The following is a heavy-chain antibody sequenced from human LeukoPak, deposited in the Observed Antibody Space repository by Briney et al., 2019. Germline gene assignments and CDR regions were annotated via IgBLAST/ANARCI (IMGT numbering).Heavy chain of an antibody. CDR2: MKQDGSVK. CDR1: GFTFINYW. J-gene: IGHJ4*02. CDR3: ARIGYSSSSFDY. D-gene: IGHD6-6*01. V-gene: IGHV3-7*03. Sequence: PGGSLRLSCAASGFTFINYWMSWVRQAPGKGLEWVANMKQDGSVKYYVDSMKGRFTTSRDNAKNSLYLQVSGLRAEDTAVYFCARIGYSSSSFDYWGQGVLVTVYS.